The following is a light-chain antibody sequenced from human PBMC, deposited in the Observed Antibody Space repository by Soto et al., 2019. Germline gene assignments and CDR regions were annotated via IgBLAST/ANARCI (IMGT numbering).Light chain of an antibody. Sequence: QAVVTQEPSVTVSPGGTVTLTRDSSTGPVTSGRYPYWFQQKPGQAPRTLIYDTSLKYSWTPARFSGSLLRGKAALTLSGARPEDEADYYCLLSYSGGRVFGGGTKVTVL. CDR2: DTS. V-gene: IGLV7-46*01. CDR3: LLSYSGGRV. J-gene: IGLJ3*02. CDR1: TGPVTSGRY.